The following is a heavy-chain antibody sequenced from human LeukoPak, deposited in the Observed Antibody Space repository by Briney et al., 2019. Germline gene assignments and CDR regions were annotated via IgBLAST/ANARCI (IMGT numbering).Heavy chain of an antibody. V-gene: IGHV1-18*01. D-gene: IGHD2/OR15-2a*01. CDR1: GYTFTSYG. CDR3: ARDFYGPWGGNWFDP. CDR2: ISAYNGNT. J-gene: IGHJ5*02. Sequence: GASVKVSCKASGYTFTSYGISWVRQAPGQGLEWMGWISAYNGNTNYAQKLQGRVTMTTDTSTSTAYMELRSLRSGDTAVYYCARDFYGPWGGNWFDPWDQGTLVTVSS.